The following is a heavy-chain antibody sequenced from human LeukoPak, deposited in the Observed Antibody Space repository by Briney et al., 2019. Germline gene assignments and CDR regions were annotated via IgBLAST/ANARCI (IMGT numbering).Heavy chain of an antibody. CDR3: AKIGNHRVDY. D-gene: IGHD1-14*01. J-gene: IGHJ4*02. V-gene: IGHV4-39*01. Sequence: QPSETLSLTCTVSGGSVSSRGYSWAWIRQPPGKGLDWIATINYSGRTFYNPSLKSRVTISADTSKNQFFLRLGSVTAADTAVYYCAKIGNHRVDYWGQGILVTVSS. CDR2: INYSGRT. CDR1: GGSVSSRGYS.